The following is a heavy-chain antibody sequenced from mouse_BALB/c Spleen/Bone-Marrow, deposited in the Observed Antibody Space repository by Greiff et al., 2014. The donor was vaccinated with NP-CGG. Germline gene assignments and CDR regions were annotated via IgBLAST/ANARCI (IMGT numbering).Heavy chain of an antibody. D-gene: IGHD2-3*01. Sequence: VQLVESGAELVRPGSSVKISCKASGYAISSYWMSWVKQRPGQGLEWIGQIYPGDGDTNYNGKFKGKATLTADKSSSTAYMQISSLTSEDSAVYFCARGRGWYLDYWGQGTTLTVSS. CDR2: IYPGDGDT. J-gene: IGHJ2*01. CDR3: ARGRGWYLDY. CDR1: GYAISSYW. V-gene: IGHV1-80*01.